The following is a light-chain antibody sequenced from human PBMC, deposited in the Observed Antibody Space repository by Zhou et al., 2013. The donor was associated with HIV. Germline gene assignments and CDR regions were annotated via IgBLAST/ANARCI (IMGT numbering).Light chain of an antibody. Sequence: EIVLTQSPGTLSLSPGERATLSCRASQSVDSSYLAWYQQKPGQAPRLVVYGTSTRATGIPDRFSGSASGTDFTLTISRLEPEDFAVYHCHHYGTAPPWTFG. CDR2: GTS. CDR3: HHYGTAPPWT. J-gene: IGKJ1*01. V-gene: IGKV3-20*01. CDR1: QSVDSSY.